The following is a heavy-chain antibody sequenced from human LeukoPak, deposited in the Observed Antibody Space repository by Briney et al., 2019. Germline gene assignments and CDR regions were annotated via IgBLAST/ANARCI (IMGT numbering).Heavy chain of an antibody. D-gene: IGHD3-22*01. V-gene: IGHV3-30*04. CDR2: ISYDGSNK. CDR3: ARDLHYYDSSAQPDY. J-gene: IGHJ4*02. CDR1: GYTFTSYA. Sequence: SCKASGYTFTSYAMHWVRQAPGKGLEWVAVISYDGSNKYYADSVKGRFTISRDNSKNTLYLQMNSLRAEDTAVYYCARDLHYYDSSAQPDYWGQGTLVTVSS.